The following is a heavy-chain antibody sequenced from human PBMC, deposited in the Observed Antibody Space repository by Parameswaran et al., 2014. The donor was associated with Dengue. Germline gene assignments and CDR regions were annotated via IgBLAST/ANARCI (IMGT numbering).Heavy chain of an antibody. V-gene: IGHV4-38-2*02. D-gene: IGHD3-16*01. J-gene: IGHJ4*02. Sequence: WIRQPPGKGLEWIGSIYHSGSTYYNPSLKSRVTISVDTSKNQFSLKLSSVTAADTAVYYCARVPTDDGGFDYWGQGTLVTVS. CDR2: IYHSGST. CDR3: ARVPTDDGGFDY.